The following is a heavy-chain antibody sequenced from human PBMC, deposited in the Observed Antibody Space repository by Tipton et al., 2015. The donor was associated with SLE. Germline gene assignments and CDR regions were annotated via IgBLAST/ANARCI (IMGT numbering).Heavy chain of an antibody. D-gene: IGHD5-12*01. CDR1: GYIFTSYW. J-gene: IGHJ3*02. CDR3: ARSGYSGYDYDAFDM. V-gene: IGHV5-51*03. Sequence: QLVQSGAEVKKPGESLKISCKGSGYIFTSYWIGWVRQMPGKGLEWMGIIYPGDSDTRYSPSFEGQVTISLDKSISTAFLQWSSLKDSDSAMYYCARSGYSGYDYDAFDMWGQGTMLTVSS. CDR2: IYPGDSDT.